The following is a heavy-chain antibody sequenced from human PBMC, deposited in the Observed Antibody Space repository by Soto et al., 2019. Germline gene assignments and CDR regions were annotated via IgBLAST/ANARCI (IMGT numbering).Heavy chain of an antibody. CDR2: VNPNNGDT. CDR1: GYTFSKYD. V-gene: IGHV1-8*01. CDR3: AKVSRKGSAIDFDY. D-gene: IGHD3-10*01. Sequence: QVQLVQSGAELKKPGASVKVSCKASGYTFSKYDMNWVRQAPGQGPEWIGWVNPNNGDTGYAQKFQGRVTLTTDISTTTAYMELTSLRSEDTAIYYCAKVSRKGSAIDFDYWGQGTLITVSS. J-gene: IGHJ4*02.